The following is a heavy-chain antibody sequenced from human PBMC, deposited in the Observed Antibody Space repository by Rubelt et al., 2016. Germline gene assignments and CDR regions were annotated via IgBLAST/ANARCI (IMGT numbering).Heavy chain of an antibody. V-gene: IGHV1-18*01. Sequence: QVQLVQSGAEVKKPGASVKVSCKASGYTFTTYGISWVRQAPGQGLEWMGWISTYNGNTNYAQKLQGRVTMTTDTSTSTAYMELRSRGSDDTAVYYCRGIWGSYIDYWGQGTLVTVSS. J-gene: IGHJ4*02. CDR3: RGIWGSYIDY. CDR1: GYTFTTYG. CDR2: ISTYNGNT. D-gene: IGHD3-16*01.